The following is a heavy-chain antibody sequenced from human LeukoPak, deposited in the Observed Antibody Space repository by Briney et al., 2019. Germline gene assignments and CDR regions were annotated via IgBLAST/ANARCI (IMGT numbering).Heavy chain of an antibody. V-gene: IGHV1-18*01. Sequence: GASVKVSCKPSRYTFTSYGTSWVRQAPGQGLEWMGWISGYNGDTNYAQKFQGRVTMTTDTSTSTGYMELRSLRSDDTAVYYCVRDLGSCWPDYRGQGTRVTVSS. CDR1: RYTFTSYG. CDR2: ISGYNGDT. J-gene: IGHJ4*02. CDR3: VRDLGSCWPDY. D-gene: IGHD6-19*01.